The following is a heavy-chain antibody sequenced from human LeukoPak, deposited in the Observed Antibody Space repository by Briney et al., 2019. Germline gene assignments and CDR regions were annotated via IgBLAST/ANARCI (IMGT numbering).Heavy chain of an antibody. CDR3: ARDQGIAAAGTYDY. CDR1: GGSFSGYY. D-gene: IGHD6-13*01. V-gene: IGHV4-34*01. J-gene: IGHJ4*02. CDR2: INHSGST. Sequence: SETLSLTCAVYGGSFSGYYWSWIRQPPGKGLEWIGEINHSGSTNYNPSLKSRVTISVDTSKNQFSLKLSSVTAADTAVYYCARDQGIAAAGTYDYWGQGTLVTVSS.